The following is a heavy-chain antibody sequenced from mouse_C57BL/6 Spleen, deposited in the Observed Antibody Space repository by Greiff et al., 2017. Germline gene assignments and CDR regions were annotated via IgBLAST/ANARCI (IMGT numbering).Heavy chain of an antibody. D-gene: IGHD1-1*01. V-gene: IGHV1-15*01. J-gene: IGHJ1*03. CDR2: IDPETGGT. CDR1: GYTFTDYE. CDR3: TDYYGSSYGVLYFDV. Sequence: QVQLKESGAELVRPGASVTLSCKASGYTFTDYEMHWVKQTPVHGLEWIGAIDPETGGTAYNQKFKGKAILTADKSSSTAYMELRSLTSEDSAVYYCTDYYGSSYGVLYFDVWGTGTTVTVSS.